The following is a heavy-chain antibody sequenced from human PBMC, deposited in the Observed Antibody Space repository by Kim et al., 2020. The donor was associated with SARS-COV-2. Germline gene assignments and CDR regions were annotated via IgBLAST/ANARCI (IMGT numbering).Heavy chain of an antibody. CDR2: INTNTGNP. CDR3: ARGRAIDQ. CDR1: GYTFSVYA. J-gene: IGHJ4*02. V-gene: IGHV7-4-1*02. Sequence: ASVKVSCKASGYTFSVYALNWVRQAPGQGLEWMGWINTNTGNPTYAQGFTGRFVFSLDTSVTTGYLQINSLKPEDTAVYYCARGRAIDQWGQGTLVTVSP.